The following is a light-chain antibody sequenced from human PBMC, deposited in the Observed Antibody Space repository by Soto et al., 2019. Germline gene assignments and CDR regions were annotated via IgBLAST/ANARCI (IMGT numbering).Light chain of an antibody. CDR1: ESISNW. V-gene: IGKV1-5*01. Sequence: DIQMTQSPSTLSASVGARVTITCRASESISNWLAWYQQKQGKAPKLMIYDASILESGVPSRFSGSGSGTELTITISSLQPDDFATYDCQQCNTYSLTFGGGTKVDIK. CDR2: DAS. CDR3: QQCNTYSLT. J-gene: IGKJ4*01.